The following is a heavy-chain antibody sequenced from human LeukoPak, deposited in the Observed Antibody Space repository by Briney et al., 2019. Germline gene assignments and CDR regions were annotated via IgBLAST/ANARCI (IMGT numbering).Heavy chain of an antibody. Sequence: SETLSLTCSVSGYSISSHYCWGWVRQPPGKGLEWIGEINHSGSTNYNPSLKSRVTISVDTSKNQFSLKMKSVTAADTAVYYCARARETVAIDYWGQGTLVTVSS. CDR3: ARARETVAIDY. D-gene: IGHD5-12*01. CDR1: GYSISSHYC. V-gene: IGHV4-38-2*02. J-gene: IGHJ4*02. CDR2: INHSGST.